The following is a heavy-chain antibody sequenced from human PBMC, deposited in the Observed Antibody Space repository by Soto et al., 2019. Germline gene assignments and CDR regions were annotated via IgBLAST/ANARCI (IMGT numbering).Heavy chain of an antibody. D-gene: IGHD2-15*01. CDR2: ISGSGDST. V-gene: IGHV3-23*01. Sequence: EVQLLESGGGLVQPGGSLRLSCAASGFTFSNYAMSWVRQAPGKGLEWVSGISGSGDSTFYADSVKGRFTISRDTSMNTLYLQMNSLRAEDTAVYYCAKERREVAARAALNSWGQGTLITVSS. CDR3: AKERREVAARAALNS. CDR1: GFTFSNYA. J-gene: IGHJ4*02.